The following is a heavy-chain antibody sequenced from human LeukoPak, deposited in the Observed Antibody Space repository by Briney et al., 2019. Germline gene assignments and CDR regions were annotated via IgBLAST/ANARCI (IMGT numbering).Heavy chain of an antibody. D-gene: IGHD1-20*01. Sequence: GGSLRLSCAASGFTVSSNYMSWVRQAPGKGLEWVSVIYSGGSTYYADSVKGRFTISRDNSKNTLYLQMNSLRAEDTAVYYCAKGNDNWNDDGFFDYWGQGTLVTVSS. CDR2: IYSGGST. CDR3: AKGNDNWNDDGFFDY. J-gene: IGHJ4*02. V-gene: IGHV3-53*05. CDR1: GFTVSSNY.